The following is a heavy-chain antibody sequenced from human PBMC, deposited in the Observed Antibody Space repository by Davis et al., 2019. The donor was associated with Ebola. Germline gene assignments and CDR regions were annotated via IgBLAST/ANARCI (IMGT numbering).Heavy chain of an antibody. Sequence: GGSLRLSCAASGFTFSSYWMSWVRQAPGKGLEWVANIKQDGSEKYYVDSVKGRFTISRDNAKNSLYLQMNSLRAEDTAVYYCTGQSIAARLVDYYYGMDVWGQGTTVTVSS. V-gene: IGHV3-7*03. D-gene: IGHD6-6*01. CDR2: IKQDGSEK. J-gene: IGHJ6*02. CDR3: TGQSIAARLVDYYYGMDV. CDR1: GFTFSSYW.